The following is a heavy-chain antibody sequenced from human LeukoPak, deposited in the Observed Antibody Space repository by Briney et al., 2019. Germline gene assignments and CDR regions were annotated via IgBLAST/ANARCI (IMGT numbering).Heavy chain of an antibody. CDR2: ISYDGSNK. CDR1: GFTFSSYA. Sequence: GRSLRLSCAASGFTFSSYAMHWVRQAPGKGLEWVAVISYDGSNKYYADSVKGRFTISRDNSKNTLYLQMNSLRAEDTAVYYCAREKNDYYDSSGYDNWFDPWGQGTLSPSPQ. CDR3: AREKNDYYDSSGYDNWFDP. V-gene: IGHV3-30-3*01. J-gene: IGHJ5*02. D-gene: IGHD3-22*01.